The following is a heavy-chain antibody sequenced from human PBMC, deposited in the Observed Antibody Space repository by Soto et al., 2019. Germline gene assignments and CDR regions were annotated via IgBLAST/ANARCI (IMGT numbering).Heavy chain of an antibody. CDR1: GGSISSSSYY. D-gene: IGHD6-6*01. V-gene: IGHV4-39*01. CDR2: IYYSGST. CDR3: ARHDEEQLELPSFDY. J-gene: IGHJ4*02. Sequence: QLQLQESGPGLVKPSETLSLTCTVSGGSISSSSYYWGWIRQPPGKGLEWIGSIYYSGSTYYNPSLKSRVTISVDTSKNQFSLKLSSVTAADTAVYYCARHDEEQLELPSFDYWGQGTLVTVSS.